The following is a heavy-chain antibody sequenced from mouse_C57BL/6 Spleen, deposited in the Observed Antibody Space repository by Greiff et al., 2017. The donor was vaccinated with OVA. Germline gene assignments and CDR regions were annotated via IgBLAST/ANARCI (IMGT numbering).Heavy chain of an antibody. CDR2: IYPGNSDT. J-gene: IGHJ4*01. Sequence: VQLQQSGTVLARPGASVKMSCKTSGYTFTSYWMHWVKQRPGQGLEWIGAIYPGNSDTSYNQKFKGKAKLTAVTSASTAYMELSSLTNEDSAVYYCTRRGYYGSRSDYYAMDYWGQGTSVTVSS. CDR3: TRRGYYGSRSDYYAMDY. D-gene: IGHD1-1*01. V-gene: IGHV1-5*01. CDR1: GYTFTSYW.